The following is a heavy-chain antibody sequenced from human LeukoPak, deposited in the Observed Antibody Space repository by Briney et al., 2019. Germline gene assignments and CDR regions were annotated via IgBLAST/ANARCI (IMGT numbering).Heavy chain of an antibody. CDR1: GYTFTGYY. CDR3: ARLSSGWFSYFDY. CDR2: INPNSGGT. J-gene: IGHJ4*02. D-gene: IGHD6-19*01. V-gene: IGHV1-2*04. Sequence: ASVKVSCKASGYTFTGYYMHWVRQAPGQGLEWMGWINPNSGGTNYAQKFQGWVTMTRDTSISTAYMELSRLRSDDTAVYYCARLSSGWFSYFDYWGQGTLVTVSS.